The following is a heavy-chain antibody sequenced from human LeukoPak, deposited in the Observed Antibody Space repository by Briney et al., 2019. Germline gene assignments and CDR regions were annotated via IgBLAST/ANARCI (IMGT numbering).Heavy chain of an antibody. Sequence: GGSLRLSCVTSGFTFTNHWMSWVRQAPGKGLEWVANIREDGGHTNYVDSVKGRFTISRDNAKNSLFLQMNSLRAEDTAVYYCARAKPKNMVRGLIMRRESRYYFDYWGQGTLVTVSS. CDR3: ARAKPKNMVRGLIMRRESRYYFDY. D-gene: IGHD3-10*01. J-gene: IGHJ4*02. CDR2: IREDGGHT. V-gene: IGHV3-7*03. CDR1: GFTFTNHW.